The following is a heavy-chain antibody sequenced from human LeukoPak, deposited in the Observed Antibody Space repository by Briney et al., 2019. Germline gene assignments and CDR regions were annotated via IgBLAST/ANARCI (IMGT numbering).Heavy chain of an antibody. V-gene: IGHV1-24*01. CDR1: GYTLTELS. J-gene: IGHJ5*02. D-gene: IGHD5-24*01. Sequence: ASVKVSCKVSGYTLTELSMHWVRQAPGKGLEWRGGFDPEDGETIYAQKFQGRVTMTEDTSTDTAYMELSSLRSEDTAVYYCARDNSVRDEAWWFNPWGQGTLVTVSS. CDR2: FDPEDGET. CDR3: ARDNSVRDEAWWFNP.